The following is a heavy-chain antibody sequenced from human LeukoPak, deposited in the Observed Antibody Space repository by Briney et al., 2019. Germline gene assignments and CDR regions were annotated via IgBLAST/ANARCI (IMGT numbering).Heavy chain of an antibody. Sequence: GGSLRLSCAASGFAFNTYALSWVRQAPGKGPEWVSGISDAGTRTYYADSVRGRFATSRDNSKSTLFLQMNSLRAEDTAVYYCAKYYFDNRGNYYFFHYGLDVWGQGTTVTVSS. J-gene: IGHJ6*02. D-gene: IGHD3-22*01. CDR1: GFAFNTYA. CDR3: AKYYFDNRGNYYFFHYGLDV. V-gene: IGHV3-23*01. CDR2: ISDAGTRT.